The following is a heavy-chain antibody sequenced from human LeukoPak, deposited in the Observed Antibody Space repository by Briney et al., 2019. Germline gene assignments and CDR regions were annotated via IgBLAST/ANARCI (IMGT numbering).Heavy chain of an antibody. V-gene: IGHV1-69*01. CDR2: IIPIFTTA. CDR1: GGTFSSYA. D-gene: IGHD3-22*01. CDR3: ARSQYITMIVARLYQFDD. J-gene: IGHJ4*02. Sequence: GASVKVSCKASGGTFSSYAISWVRQAPGQGLEWMGGIIPIFTTANYAQKFQGRVTITADESTSTAYMELSSLRSEDTAVYYCARSQYITMIVARLYQFDDWGQGTLVTVSS.